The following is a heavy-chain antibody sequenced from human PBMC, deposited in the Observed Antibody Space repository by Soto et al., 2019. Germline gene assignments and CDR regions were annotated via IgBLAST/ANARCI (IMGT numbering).Heavy chain of an antibody. CDR1: GFTFSTYS. J-gene: IGHJ3*02. Sequence: EVQLVESGGGLVKPGGSLRLSCAASGFTFSTYSINWVRQAPGKGLEWVSSISSSSSYIYYADSVKGRFTISRDNAKNSLYLQMNSLRAEDTAVYYCAGATLFGEVKIAHFGDAFDIWGQGTMVTVSS. V-gene: IGHV3-21*01. D-gene: IGHD3-10*02. CDR3: AGATLFGEVKIAHFGDAFDI. CDR2: ISSSSSYI.